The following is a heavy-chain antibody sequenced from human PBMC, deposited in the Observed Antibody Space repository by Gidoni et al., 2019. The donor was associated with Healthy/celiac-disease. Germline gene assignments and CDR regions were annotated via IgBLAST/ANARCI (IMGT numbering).Heavy chain of an antibody. Sequence: EVQLLESGGGLVQPGGSLRLSCAASGFTFRRYDRSWVRQAPGKGLEWVSASSGSGGSTYYADSVKGRFTISRDNSKNTLYLQMNSLRAEDTAVYYCAKYAQWLASDPHFDYWGQGTLVTVSS. CDR3: AKYAQWLASDPHFDY. CDR2: SSGSGGST. CDR1: GFTFRRYD. V-gene: IGHV3-23*01. D-gene: IGHD6-19*01. J-gene: IGHJ4*02.